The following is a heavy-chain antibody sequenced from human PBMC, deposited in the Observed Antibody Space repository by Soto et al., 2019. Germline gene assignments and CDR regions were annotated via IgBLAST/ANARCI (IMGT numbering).Heavy chain of an antibody. CDR1: GGSFSGYY. Sequence: SETLSLTCAVYGGSFSGYYWSWIRQPPGKGLEWIGEINHSGSTNYNPSLKSRVTISVDTSKNQFSLKLSSVTAADTAVYYCARGGGTLGIAAAGNLDPWGQGTLVTVSS. D-gene: IGHD6-13*01. CDR2: INHSGST. V-gene: IGHV4-34*01. CDR3: ARGGGTLGIAAAGNLDP. J-gene: IGHJ5*02.